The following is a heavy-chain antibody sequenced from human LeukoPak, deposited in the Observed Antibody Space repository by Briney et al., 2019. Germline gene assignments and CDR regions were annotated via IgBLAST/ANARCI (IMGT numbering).Heavy chain of an antibody. CDR1: GYSISSGYY. D-gene: IGHD5-18*01. Sequence: SETLSLTCAVSGYSISSGYYWGWIRQPPGKGLEWIGSIFHSGTTYYNPSLQSRVTISVDTSKNQFSLKLSFVTAADTAVYYCAASGYSYGLQKYWGQGTLVTVSS. CDR2: IFHSGTT. J-gene: IGHJ4*02. CDR3: AASGYSYGLQKY. V-gene: IGHV4-38-2*01.